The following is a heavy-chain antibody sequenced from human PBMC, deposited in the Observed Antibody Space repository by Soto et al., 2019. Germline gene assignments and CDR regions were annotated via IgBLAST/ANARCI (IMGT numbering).Heavy chain of an antibody. CDR1: GYTFTTYG. J-gene: IGHJ4*02. CDR2: INAYSGTT. D-gene: IGHD2-15*01. Sequence: GGSLRLSCAASGYTFTTYGINWVRQAPGQGLEWMGWINAYSGTTNYAQKIQGRVTMTTDTSTSTAYMELRSLRSDDTAVYYCARGGLLAFFDYWGQGTLVTVSS. CDR3: ARGGLLAFFDY. V-gene: IGHV1-18*01.